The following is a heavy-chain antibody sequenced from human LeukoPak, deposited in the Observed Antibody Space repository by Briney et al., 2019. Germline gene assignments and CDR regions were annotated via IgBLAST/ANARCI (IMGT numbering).Heavy chain of an antibody. J-gene: IGHJ5*02. D-gene: IGHD3-22*01. Sequence: NPSDNLSLTCAVSAGSICNSYCSWARQPPGKGLQFIGYISTGGDINYSPSLRSRATMSINPSNNQLSLTLTSVTTADTAVYFCVRGPGRGYDLEPWGQGSLVTVSS. CDR3: VRGPGRGYDLEP. CDR1: AGSICNSY. V-gene: IGHV4-4*08. CDR2: ISTGGDI.